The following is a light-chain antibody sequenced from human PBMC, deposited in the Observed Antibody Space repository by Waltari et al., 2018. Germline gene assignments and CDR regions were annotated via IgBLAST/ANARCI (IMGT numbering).Light chain of an antibody. V-gene: IGKV4-1*01. J-gene: IGKJ2*01. CDR1: RSVLYSHNNKNY. CDR2: WSS. CDR3: QQFAAQPYT. Sequence: DIVMTQSPDSLAVSLGERATINCKSSRSVLYSHNNKNYLTWYQQKPGQPPKLLIFWSSTRESGVPDRFSGSGSGTNFTLTISSLQAEDVAVYYCQQFAAQPYTFGQVTKLEIK.